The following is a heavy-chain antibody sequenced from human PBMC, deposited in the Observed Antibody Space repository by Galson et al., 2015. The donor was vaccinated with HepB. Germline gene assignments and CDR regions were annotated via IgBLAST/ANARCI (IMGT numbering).Heavy chain of an antibody. J-gene: IGHJ4*02. CDR1: GFTFSDYW. Sequence: SLRLSCAASGFTFSDYWMSWVRQAPGKGLEWVANIKQDGSEKYYVDSVKGRFTISRDNAKNSLYLQMNSLRAEDTAVYYCARRYFDYWGQGTLVTVSS. CDR2: IKQDGSEK. V-gene: IGHV3-7*03. CDR3: ARRYFDY.